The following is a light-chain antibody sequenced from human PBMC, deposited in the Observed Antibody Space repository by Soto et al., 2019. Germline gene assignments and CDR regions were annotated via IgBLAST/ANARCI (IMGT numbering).Light chain of an antibody. CDR1: RDDIGAYDY. CDR2: EVT. J-gene: IGLJ2*01. V-gene: IGLV2-14*01. Sequence: QSALTQPASVSGSPGQSITISCAGTRDDIGAYDYVSWYQQHPGNAPILLVYEVTNRPSGVSDRFSGSKSGNTASLTISGLQAEDEADYYCNSYTNSSAVLFGGGTKVTV. CDR3: NSYTNSSAVL.